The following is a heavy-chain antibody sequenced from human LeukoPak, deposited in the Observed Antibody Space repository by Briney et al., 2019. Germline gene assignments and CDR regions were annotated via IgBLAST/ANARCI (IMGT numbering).Heavy chain of an antibody. CDR2: IYPGDSDT. J-gene: IGHJ3*02. V-gene: IGHV5-51*01. CDR3: ARPSEDSSGYYSHFGAFDI. CDR1: GYDFTSNW. D-gene: IGHD3-22*01. Sequence: GESLKISCKGSGYDFTSNWIGWVRQMPGKGLEWMGIIYPGDSDTRYGPSFQGQVIISTDKSINTAYLQWSSLKASDTAMYYCARPSEDSSGYYSHFGAFDIWGQGTMVTVSS.